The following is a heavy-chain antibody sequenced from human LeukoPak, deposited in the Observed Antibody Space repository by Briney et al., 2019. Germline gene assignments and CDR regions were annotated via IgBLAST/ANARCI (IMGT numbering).Heavy chain of an antibody. CDR2: ISYDGSNK. CDR3: ARDWITDY. J-gene: IGHJ4*02. CDR1: RFTFSSYA. V-gene: IGHV3-30-3*01. D-gene: IGHD2-2*03. Sequence: GGSLRLSCAASRFTFSSYAMHWVRQAPGKGLEWVAVISYDGSNKYYADSVKGRFTISRDNSKNTLYLQMNSLRAEDTAVYYCARDWITDYWGQGTLVTVSS.